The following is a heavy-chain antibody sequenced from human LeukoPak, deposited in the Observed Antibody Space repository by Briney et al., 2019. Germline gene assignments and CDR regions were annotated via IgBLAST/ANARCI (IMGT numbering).Heavy chain of an antibody. CDR2: INTNTGNP. CDR3: ATMVRGVILSRDWCDP. V-gene: IGHV7-4-1*02. CDR1: GYTFTSYA. Sequence: GASVKVPCKASGYTFTSYAMNWVRQAPGQGLEWMGWINTNTGNPTYAQGFTGRFVFSLDTSVSTAYLQISSLKAEDTAVYYCATMVRGVILSRDWCDPWGQGTLVTVSS. J-gene: IGHJ5*02. D-gene: IGHD3-10*01.